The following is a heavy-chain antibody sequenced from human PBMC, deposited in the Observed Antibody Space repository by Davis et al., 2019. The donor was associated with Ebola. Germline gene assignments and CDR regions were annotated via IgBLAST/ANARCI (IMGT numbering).Heavy chain of an antibody. D-gene: IGHD2-21*02. CDR3: ARGLRAIVVVTAQHLGYFQH. V-gene: IGHV3-30-3*01. CDR1: GFTFSSYA. CDR2: ISYDGSNK. Sequence: PGGSLRLSCAASGFTFSSYAMHWVRQAPGKGLEWVAVISYDGSNKYYADSVKGRFTISRDNSKNTLYLQMNSLRAEDTAVYYCARGLRAIVVVTAQHLGYFQHWGQGTLVTVSS. J-gene: IGHJ1*01.